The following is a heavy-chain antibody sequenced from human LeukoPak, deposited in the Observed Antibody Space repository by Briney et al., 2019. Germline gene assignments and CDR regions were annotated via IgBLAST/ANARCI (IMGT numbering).Heavy chain of an antibody. CDR1: GGSFSGYY. J-gene: IGHJ4*02. V-gene: IGHV4-34*01. D-gene: IGHD7-27*01. CDR2: INHSGST. CDR3: ASLTGDLYLADY. Sequence: PSETLSLTCAVYGGSFSGYYWSWIRQPPGKGLEWIGEINHSGSTNYNPSLKSRVTISVDTSKNQFSLKLSSVTAADTAVYYCASLTGDLYLADYGGQGTLVTVSS.